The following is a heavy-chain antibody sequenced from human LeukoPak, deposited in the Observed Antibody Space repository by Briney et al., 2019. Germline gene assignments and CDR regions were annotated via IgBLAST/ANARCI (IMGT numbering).Heavy chain of an antibody. J-gene: IGHJ5*02. CDR3: ASNIAVAQNWFDP. D-gene: IGHD6-19*01. Sequence: ASVKVSCKASGYTFTSYAMHWVRQAPGQRLEWMGWINAGNGNTKYSQEFQGRVTITRDTSASTAYMELSSLRSEDTAVYYCASNIAVAQNWFDPWGQGTLVTVSS. CDR1: GYTFTSYA. V-gene: IGHV1-3*03. CDR2: INAGNGNT.